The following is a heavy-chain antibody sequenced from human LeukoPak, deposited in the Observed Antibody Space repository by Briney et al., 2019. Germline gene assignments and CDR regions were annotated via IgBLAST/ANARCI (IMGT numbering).Heavy chain of an antibody. D-gene: IGHD6-6*01. J-gene: IGHJ4*02. V-gene: IGHV4-59*01. CDR1: GGSISGYY. CDR2: IYYSGST. CDR3: ARGDSSTWVY. Sequence: SETLSLTCTVSGGSISGYYWSWIRQPPGKGLEWIGYIYYSGSTNYNPYLKSRVTISVDTSKNQFSLKLSSVTAADTAVYYCARGDSSTWVYWGQGTLVTVSS.